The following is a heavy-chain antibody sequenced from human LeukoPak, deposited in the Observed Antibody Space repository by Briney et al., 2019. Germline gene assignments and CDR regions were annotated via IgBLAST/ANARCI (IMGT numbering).Heavy chain of an antibody. CDR2: TRNKANSYTT. D-gene: IGHD2-21*02. Sequence: GGSLRLSCAASGFTFSDYYMDWVRQVPGKGLEWVGRTRNKANSYTTEYAASVKGRFTISRDDSKNSLYLQMNSLKNEDTAVYYCARYCGGDNYALDYWGQGTLVTVSS. J-gene: IGHJ4*02. V-gene: IGHV3-72*01. CDR3: ARYCGGDNYALDY. CDR1: GFTFSDYY.